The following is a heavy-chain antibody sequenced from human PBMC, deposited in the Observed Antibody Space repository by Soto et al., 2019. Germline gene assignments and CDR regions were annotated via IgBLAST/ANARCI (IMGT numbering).Heavy chain of an antibody. CDR2: IYYSGST. Sequence: SETLSLTCTVSGGSISSWYWSWIRQPPGKGLEWIGYIYYSGSTNYNPSLKSRVTISVDTSKNQFSLKLSSVTAADTAVYYCARRHASAIDYWGQGTLVTVSS. V-gene: IGHV4-59*08. J-gene: IGHJ4*02. CDR1: GGSISSWY. CDR3: ARRHASAIDY.